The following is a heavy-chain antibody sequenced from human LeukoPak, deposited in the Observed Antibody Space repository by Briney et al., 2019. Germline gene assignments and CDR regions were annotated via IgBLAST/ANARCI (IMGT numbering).Heavy chain of an antibody. CDR2: IYATGST. V-gene: IGHV4-4*07. CDR1: GDFFRSYW. CDR3: ARQGYTASYYFLDS. Sequence: PSETLSLTCDVSGDFFRSYWWGWVRQPAGKGLEWIGRIYATGSTNFNPSLKSRLTMSMDTSTNQFSLKLTSVTAADTAVYFCARQGYTASYYFLDSWSQGILVTASS. D-gene: IGHD1-26*01. J-gene: IGHJ4*02.